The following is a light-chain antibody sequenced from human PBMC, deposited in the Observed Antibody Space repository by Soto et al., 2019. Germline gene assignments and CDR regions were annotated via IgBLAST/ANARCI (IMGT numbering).Light chain of an antibody. CDR1: SSDVGGYDY. CDR3: SSYTSSSTLV. Sequence: QSVLTQPACVSLSPGQSITISGTGTSSDVGGYDYVSWYQQHPGKAPQLMIYDVNNRPSGVSNRFSGSKSGNTASLTISGLRAEDEADYYCSSYTSSSTLVFGTGTKVTVL. J-gene: IGLJ1*01. V-gene: IGLV2-14*01. CDR2: DVN.